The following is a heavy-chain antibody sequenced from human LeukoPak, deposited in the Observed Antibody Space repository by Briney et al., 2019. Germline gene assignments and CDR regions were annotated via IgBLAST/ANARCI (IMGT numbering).Heavy chain of an antibody. CDR3: ARDDNWNDKPFDL. CDR1: GFTLSSYA. V-gene: IGHV3-21*01. Sequence: PGGSLRLSCAAASGFTLSSYAMHWVRQAPGKGLEWVSSISTSSSFIHYADSVKGRFTISRDNANSSLSLPMNRLTAEDTALYYCARDDNWNDKPFDLWGQGALVTVSS. D-gene: IGHD1-20*01. J-gene: IGHJ4*02. CDR2: ISTSSSFI.